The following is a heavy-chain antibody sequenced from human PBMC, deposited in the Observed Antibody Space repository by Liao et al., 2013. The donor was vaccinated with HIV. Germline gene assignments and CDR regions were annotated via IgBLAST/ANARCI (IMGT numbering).Heavy chain of an antibody. CDR2: ISHSGST. Sequence: QVQLQQWGAGLLKPSETLSLTCAVYGGSFSGYYWSWIRQPPGKGLEWIGEISHSGSTNYNPSLKSRVTISLDTSKNQFSLKLSSVTAADTAVYYCARGRRLVGATGGVPFDYWGQGTLVTVSS. CDR3: ARGRRLVGATGGVPFDY. V-gene: IGHV4-34*01. CDR1: GGSFSGYY. J-gene: IGHJ4*02. D-gene: IGHD1-26*01.